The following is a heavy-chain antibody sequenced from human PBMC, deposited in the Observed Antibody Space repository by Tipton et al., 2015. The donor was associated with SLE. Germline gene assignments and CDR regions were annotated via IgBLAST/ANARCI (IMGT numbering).Heavy chain of an antibody. D-gene: IGHD3-3*01. CDR1: GLIFSSYW. J-gene: IGHJ4*02. CDR3: AKGQFDFWSGYVDY. V-gene: IGHV3-7*01. Sequence: SLRLSCAASGLIFSSYWMSWVRQAPGKGLEWVANIKEDGSEKYYVDSVKGRFTISRDDAKNSLYLQMNSLRAEDTAVYYCAKGQFDFWSGYVDYWGQGSLVTVSS. CDR2: IKEDGSEK.